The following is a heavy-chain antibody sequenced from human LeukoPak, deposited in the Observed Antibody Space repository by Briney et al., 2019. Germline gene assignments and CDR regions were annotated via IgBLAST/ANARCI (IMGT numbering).Heavy chain of an antibody. CDR3: AKDITMVRGVIITLDAFDI. Sequence: GGSLRLSCAASGFTFSSYAMSWVRQAPGKGLEWVSAISGSGGSTYYADSVKGRFTISRDNSKNTLYLQMNSLRAEDTAVYYCAKDITMVRGVIITLDAFDIWGQGTMVTVSS. CDR2: ISGSGGST. CDR1: GFTFSSYA. V-gene: IGHV3-23*01. D-gene: IGHD3-10*01. J-gene: IGHJ3*02.